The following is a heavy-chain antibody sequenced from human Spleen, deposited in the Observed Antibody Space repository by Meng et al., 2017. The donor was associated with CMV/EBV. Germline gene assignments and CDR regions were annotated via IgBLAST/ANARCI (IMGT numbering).Heavy chain of an antibody. V-gene: IGHV3-48*03. CDR3: ARESSGSFVLDV. Sequence: GESLKISCAVSGFTFRSYAMHWVRQAPGKGLEWVSYISSSGSTIYYADSVKGRFTISRDNAENSLYLHMNGLRAEDTAVYFCARESSGSFVLDVWGQGTTVTVSS. J-gene: IGHJ6*02. CDR1: GFTFRSYA. CDR2: ISSSGSTI. D-gene: IGHD3-22*01.